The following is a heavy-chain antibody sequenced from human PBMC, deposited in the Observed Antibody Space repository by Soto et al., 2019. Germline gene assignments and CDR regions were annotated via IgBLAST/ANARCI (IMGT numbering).Heavy chain of an antibody. V-gene: IGHV3-30*03. CDR1: GFTVSTYG. J-gene: IGHJ4*02. CDR3: TGEVASGY. D-gene: IGHD2-8*02. CDR2: ISRDGGTT. Sequence: QVQLVESGGGVVQPGRSLRLSCAVSGFTVSTYGMHWVRQAPGKGLEWVAVISRDGGTTYYADSVKGRFTISRDNSRNTLFLEMNSLRGEDMAVYYCTGEVASGYWGQGNLVTVSS.